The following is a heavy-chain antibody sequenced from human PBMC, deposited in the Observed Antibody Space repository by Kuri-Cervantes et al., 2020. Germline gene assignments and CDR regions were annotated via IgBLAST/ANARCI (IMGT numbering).Heavy chain of an antibody. V-gene: IGHV3-23*01. CDR1: GFTFSSYA. J-gene: IGHJ6*02. Sequence: GESLKISCAASGFTFSSYAMSWVRQAPGKGLEWVSAISGSGGSTYYADSVKGRFTISRDNAKNSLYLQMNSLRAEDTALYHCARSLRAYYWYGMDVWGQGPTVTVSS. D-gene: IGHD2-15*01. CDR2: ISGSGGST. CDR3: ARSLRAYYWYGMDV.